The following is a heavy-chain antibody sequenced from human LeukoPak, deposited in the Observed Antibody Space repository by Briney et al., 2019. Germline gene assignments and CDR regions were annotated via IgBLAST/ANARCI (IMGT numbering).Heavy chain of an antibody. D-gene: IGHD6-19*01. CDR3: ARDRGYSSGWYDAFDI. V-gene: IGHV1-2*04. CDR1: GYTFTGYY. Sequence: GASVKVSCKASGYTFTGYYMHWVRQAPGQGLEWMGWINPNSGGTNYAQKFQGWVTMTRDTSISTAYMELSRLRSDGTAVYYCARDRGYSSGWYDAFDIWGQGTMVTVSS. CDR2: INPNSGGT. J-gene: IGHJ3*02.